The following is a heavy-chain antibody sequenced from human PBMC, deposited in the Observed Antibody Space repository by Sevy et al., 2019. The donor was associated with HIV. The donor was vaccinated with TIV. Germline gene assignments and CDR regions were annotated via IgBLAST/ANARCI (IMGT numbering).Heavy chain of an antibody. J-gene: IGHJ4*02. CDR3: ARQKKYSCSSFDY. CDR1: GGSISSSSYY. D-gene: IGHD6-6*01. Sequence: SETLSLTCTVSGGSISSSSYYWGWIRQPPGKGLEWIGSIYYSGSTYYNPSLKSRVTISVDTSKNQFSLKLSSVTAADTAVYYCARQKKYSCSSFDYWGQGTLVTVSS. V-gene: IGHV4-39*01. CDR2: IYYSGST.